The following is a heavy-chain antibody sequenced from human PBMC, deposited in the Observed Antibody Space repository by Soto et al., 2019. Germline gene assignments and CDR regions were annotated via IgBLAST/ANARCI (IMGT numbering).Heavy chain of an antibody. CDR1: GFTFSNAW. CDR2: IKSKTDGGTT. V-gene: IGHV3-15*07. J-gene: IGHJ4*01. D-gene: IGHD3-22*01. CDR3: TTESYSTIIIVRFDY. Sequence: GSLRLSCAASGFTFSNAWINWVRQAPGKGLEWVGRIKSKTDGGTTDYAEPVKGRFAISRDDSNNMVYLQMNSLKIEDTAVYYCTTESYSTIIIVRFDYWGHGTLVTVSS.